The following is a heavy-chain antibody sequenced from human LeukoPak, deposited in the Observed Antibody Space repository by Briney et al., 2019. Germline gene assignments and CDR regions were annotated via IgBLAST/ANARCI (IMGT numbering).Heavy chain of an antibody. D-gene: IGHD5-12*01. CDR2: IWYDGSNK. V-gene: IGHV3-33*08. Sequence: GGSLRLFCAASGFTFSNYGMHWVRQAPGKGLEWVAVIWYDGSNKYYADSVKGRFTISRDNSKNTLYLQMNSLRAEDTAVYYCARAGIVATTQALYYFDYWGQGTLVTVSS. CDR3: ARAGIVATTQALYYFDY. J-gene: IGHJ4*02. CDR1: GFTFSNYG.